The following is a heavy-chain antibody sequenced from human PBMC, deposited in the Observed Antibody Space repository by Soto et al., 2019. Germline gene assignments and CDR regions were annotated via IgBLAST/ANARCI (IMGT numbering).Heavy chain of an antibody. CDR2: ISGSGGST. V-gene: IGHV3-23*01. Sequence: GGSLRLSCAASGFTFSSYAMSWVRQAPGKGLEWVSAISGSGGSTYYADSVKGRFTISRDNSKNTLYLQMNSLRAEGTAVYYCAKDHKGGITMIVVVTNYFDYWGQGTLVTVSS. CDR1: GFTFSSYA. J-gene: IGHJ4*02. D-gene: IGHD3-22*01. CDR3: AKDHKGGITMIVVVTNYFDY.